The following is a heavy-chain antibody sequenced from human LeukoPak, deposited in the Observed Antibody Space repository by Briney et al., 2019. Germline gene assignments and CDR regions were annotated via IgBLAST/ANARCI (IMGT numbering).Heavy chain of an antibody. CDR1: GGSFSGYY. D-gene: IGHD2-15*01. CDR3: AGGRRYCSGGSCFDDAFDI. V-gene: IGHV4-34*01. CDR2: INHSGST. Sequence: SETLSLTCAVYGGSFSGYYWSWIRQPPGKGLEWIGEINHSGSTNYNPSLKSRVTISVDKYKKQFSLKLSSVTAADTAVYYCAGGRRYCSGGSCFDDAFDIWGQGTMVTVSS. J-gene: IGHJ3*02.